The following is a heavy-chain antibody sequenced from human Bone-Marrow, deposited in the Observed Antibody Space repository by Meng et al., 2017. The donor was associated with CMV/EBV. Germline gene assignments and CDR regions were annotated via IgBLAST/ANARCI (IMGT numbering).Heavy chain of an antibody. Sequence: GGSLRLSCAASGFTFSGYYMSWVRQAPGKGLEWVANIKQDGSEKYYVDSVKGRFTISRDNAKNSLYLQMNSLRAEDTAVYYCARGGNSFWSGYFYGMDVWGQGTTVTVSS. J-gene: IGHJ6*02. CDR3: ARGGNSFWSGYFYGMDV. D-gene: IGHD3-3*01. CDR1: GFTFSGYY. CDR2: IKQDGSEK. V-gene: IGHV3-7*01.